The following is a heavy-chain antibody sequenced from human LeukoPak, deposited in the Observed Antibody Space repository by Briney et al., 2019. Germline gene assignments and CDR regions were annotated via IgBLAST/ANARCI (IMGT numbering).Heavy chain of an antibody. CDR2: IYSGGST. D-gene: IGHD3-3*01. Sequence: PGGSLRLSCAASGFSFSNYAMSWVRRAPGKGLEWVSVIYSGGSTYYADSVKGRFTISRDNSKNTLYLQMNSLRAEDTAVYYCARAHYDFWSGSYFDYWGQGTLVTVSS. V-gene: IGHV3-53*01. J-gene: IGHJ4*02. CDR3: ARAHYDFWSGSYFDY. CDR1: GFSFSNYA.